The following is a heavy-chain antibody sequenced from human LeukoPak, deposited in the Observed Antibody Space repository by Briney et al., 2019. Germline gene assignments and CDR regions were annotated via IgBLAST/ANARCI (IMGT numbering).Heavy chain of an antibody. V-gene: IGHV3-30*02. CDR3: GKDHYHGSGSYSAVGY. Sequence: GGSLRLSCAASGFTFSSYGMHWVRQAPGKGLEWVAFIRYDGSNTYYADSVKGRFTISRDNSKNTLYLQMNSLRAEDTAVFYCGKDHYHGSGSYSAVGYWGQGTLVTVSS. D-gene: IGHD3-10*01. CDR2: IRYDGSNT. CDR1: GFTFSSYG. J-gene: IGHJ4*02.